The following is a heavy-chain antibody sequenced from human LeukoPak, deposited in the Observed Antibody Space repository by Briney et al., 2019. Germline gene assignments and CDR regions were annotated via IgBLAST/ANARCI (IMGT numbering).Heavy chain of an antibody. D-gene: IGHD3-22*01. J-gene: IGHJ4*02. V-gene: IGHV3-23*01. CDR1: GFTFSSYA. CDR2: ISGSGGST. Sequence: PGGSLRLSCAASGFTFSSYAVSWVRQAPGKGLEWVSAISGSGGSTYYADSVKGRFTISRDNSKNTLYLQMNSLRAEDTAVYYCAKDLDYYDRVFDYWGQGTLVTVSS. CDR3: AKDLDYYDRVFDY.